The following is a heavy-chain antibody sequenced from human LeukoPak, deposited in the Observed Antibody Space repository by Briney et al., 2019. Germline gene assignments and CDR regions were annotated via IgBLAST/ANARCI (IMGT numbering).Heavy chain of an antibody. CDR2: ISYDGSYK. V-gene: IGHV3-30*04. Sequence: GGSLRLSCAASGFTFSSYAMHWVRQAPGKGLEWVAVISYDGSYKYYADSVKGRFTISRDNSKNTLYLQMNSLRAEDTAVYYCARRSGYYDSSGYYLFGHWGQGTLVTASS. J-gene: IGHJ4*02. CDR1: GFTFSSYA. CDR3: ARRSGYYDSSGYYLFGH. D-gene: IGHD3-22*01.